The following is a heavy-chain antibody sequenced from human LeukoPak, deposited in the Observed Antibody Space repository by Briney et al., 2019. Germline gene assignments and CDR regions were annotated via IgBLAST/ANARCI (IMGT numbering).Heavy chain of an antibody. J-gene: IGHJ5*02. CDR3: ARGAGSS. D-gene: IGHD3-10*01. CDR1: GFTFRNYG. CDR2: IYSGGST. V-gene: IGHV3-NL1*01. Sequence: GGSLRLSCAASGFTFRNYGMHWVRQAPGEGLEWVSVIYSGGSTYYADSVKGRFTISRDNSKNTLYLQMNSLRAEDTAVYYCARGAGSSWGQGTLVTVSS.